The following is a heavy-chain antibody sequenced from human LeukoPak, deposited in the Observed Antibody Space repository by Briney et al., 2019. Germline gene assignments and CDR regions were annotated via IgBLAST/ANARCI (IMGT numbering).Heavy chain of an antibody. Sequence: SETLSLTCTVSGGSISSSSYYWGWIRQPPGKGLEWIGSIYYSGSTYYNPSLKSRVTISVDTSKNQFSLKLSSVTAADTAVYYCARQVPIAARPRGWFDPWGQGTLVTVSP. CDR3: ARQVPIAARPRGWFDP. D-gene: IGHD6-6*01. V-gene: IGHV4-39*01. CDR2: IYYSGST. CDR1: GGSISSSSYY. J-gene: IGHJ5*02.